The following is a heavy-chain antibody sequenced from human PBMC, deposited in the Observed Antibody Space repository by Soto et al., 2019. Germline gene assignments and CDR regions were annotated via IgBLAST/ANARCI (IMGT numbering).Heavy chain of an antibody. CDR1: GVSISSYY. D-gene: IGHD5-18*01. Sequence: QVQLQESGPGLVKPSETLSLTCTVSGVSISSYYWSWIRQPAGKGLEWIARIYTSENAHYNPSLKSRVTMSLDTSKNHFSLNLSSVTAADTAVYYCATISYVGGTDYWGLGTLVTVSS. J-gene: IGHJ4*02. CDR3: ATISYVGGTDY. V-gene: IGHV4-4*07. CDR2: IYTSENA.